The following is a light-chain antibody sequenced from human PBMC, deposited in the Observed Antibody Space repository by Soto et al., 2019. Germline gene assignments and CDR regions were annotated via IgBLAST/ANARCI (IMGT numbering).Light chain of an antibody. CDR2: DAS. CDR1: PSVSSY. CDR3: QHRSNWPPYT. J-gene: IGKJ2*01. Sequence: EIVLTQSPATLSLSPGERATLSCRASPSVSSYLAWYQHKPGQAPRILIYDASNRATGIPARFSGSGSGTDFTLTISSLEPEDFAVYYCQHRSNWPPYTFGQGTKLEIK. V-gene: IGKV3-11*01.